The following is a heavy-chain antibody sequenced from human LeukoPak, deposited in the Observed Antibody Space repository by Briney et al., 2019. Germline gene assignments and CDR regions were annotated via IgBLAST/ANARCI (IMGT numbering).Heavy chain of an antibody. V-gene: IGHV3-23*01. Sequence: GASLRLSCAASGFPFSSYAMRWVRQAPGKGLAWVSFVSDSDGRTYYTDSVNGRFTISRDNSKNTLYLQMNSLIAEETAVYYCAKDRYCSSTGGYGVIDYWGQGTLVTVSS. CDR3: AKDRYCSSTGGYGVIDY. CDR2: VSDSDGRT. D-gene: IGHD2-2*01. J-gene: IGHJ4*02. CDR1: GFPFSSYA.